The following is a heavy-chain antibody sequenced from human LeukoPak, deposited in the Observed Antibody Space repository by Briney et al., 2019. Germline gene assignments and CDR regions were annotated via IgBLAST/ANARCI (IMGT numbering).Heavy chain of an antibody. D-gene: IGHD3-10*01. Sequence: GGPLRLSCAASGFTFSSYAMSWVRQAPGKGLEWVSAISGSGGSTYYADSVKGRFTISRDNSKNTLYLQMNSLRAEDTAVYYCAKDHSYYYGSGSYWDYYYYYMDVWGKGTTVTVSS. J-gene: IGHJ6*03. CDR1: GFTFSSYA. CDR2: ISGSGGST. V-gene: IGHV3-23*01. CDR3: AKDHSYYYGSGSYWDYYYYYMDV.